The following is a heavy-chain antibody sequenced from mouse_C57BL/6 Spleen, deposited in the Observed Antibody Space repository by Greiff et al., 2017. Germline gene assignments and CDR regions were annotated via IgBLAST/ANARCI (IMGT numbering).Heavy chain of an antibody. CDR2: ISRGSSTI. V-gene: IGHV5-17*01. Sequence: EVKLVESGGGLVKPGGSLKLSCAASGFTFSDYGMHWVRQAPEKGLEWVAYISRGSSTIYYADTVKGRFTISRDNAKNTLFLQLTSLRSEATDMYSCERPITTVVATPFAYWGQGTLVTVSA. CDR1: GFTFSDYG. CDR3: ERPITTVVATPFAY. D-gene: IGHD1-1*01. J-gene: IGHJ3*01.